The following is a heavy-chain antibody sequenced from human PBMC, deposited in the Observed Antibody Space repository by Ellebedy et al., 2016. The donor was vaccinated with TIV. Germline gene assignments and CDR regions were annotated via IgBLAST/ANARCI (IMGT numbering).Heavy chain of an antibody. Sequence: GESLKISCAASGFTFSSYAMTWVRQAPGKGLEWVSAITGSGDSTYYAASVKGRFTISRDNSKNTLYLQMNSLRAEDTAVYYCAKEEVLHRSSGRYDSDCWGQGILVTVSS. CDR3: AKEEVLHRSSGRYDSDC. J-gene: IGHJ4*02. CDR1: GFTFSSYA. CDR2: ITGSGDST. V-gene: IGHV3-23*01. D-gene: IGHD6-19*01.